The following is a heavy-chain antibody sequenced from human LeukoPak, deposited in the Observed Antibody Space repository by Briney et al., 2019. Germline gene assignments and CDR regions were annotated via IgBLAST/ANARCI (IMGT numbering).Heavy chain of an antibody. CDR3: ARERRYYDSTGYYAANLDY. CDR2: IYDSGST. CDR1: GGSISSYY. D-gene: IGHD3-22*01. V-gene: IGHV4-59*01. Sequence: SETLSLTCTVSGGSISSYYRSWIRQPPGKGLEWIGYIYDSGSTNYNPSLKSRVTMSVDTSKNQLSLKLSSVTAADTAVYYCARERRYYDSTGYYAANLDYWGQGTLVTVSS. J-gene: IGHJ4*02.